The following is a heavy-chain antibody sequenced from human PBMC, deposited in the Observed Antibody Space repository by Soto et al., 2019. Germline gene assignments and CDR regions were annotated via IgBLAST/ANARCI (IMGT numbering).Heavy chain of an antibody. J-gene: IGHJ4*02. D-gene: IGHD3-9*01. V-gene: IGHV3-30-3*01. CDR1: GFTFSSYA. CDR3: ARDNEPHYDILTGYYSGIDY. Sequence: QVQLVESGGGVVQPGRSLRLSCAASGFTFSSYAMHWVRQAPGKGLEWVAVISYDGSNKYYADSVKGRFTISRDNSKNTPYLQMNSLRAEDTAVYYCARDNEPHYDILTGYYSGIDYWGQGTLVTVSS. CDR2: ISYDGSNK.